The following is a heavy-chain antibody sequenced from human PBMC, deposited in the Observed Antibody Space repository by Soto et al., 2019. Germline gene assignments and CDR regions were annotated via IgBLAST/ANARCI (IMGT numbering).Heavy chain of an antibody. CDR3: ARQDSWIPSVGV. V-gene: IGHV4-59*08. CDR2: IYYSGST. D-gene: IGHD3-3*01. J-gene: IGHJ4*02. Sequence: SETLSLTCTVSGGSISTYYWSWIRQPPGKGLEWIGNIYYSGSTNYNPALKSRVTISVDTSKNQFSLKLNSVTAADTAVYYCARQDSWIPSVGVWGQGTLVTVSS. CDR1: GGSISTYY.